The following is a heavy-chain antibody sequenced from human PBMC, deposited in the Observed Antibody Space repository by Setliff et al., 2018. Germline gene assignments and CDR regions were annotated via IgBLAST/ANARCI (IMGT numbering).Heavy chain of an antibody. Sequence: PSETLSLTCTVSGASINTANYYWSWIRQPAGKGLEWIGRVYSNVGTNFNPSLKSRVTMSVDASKNQISLKLMSVTAADTAVYYCASRNSDGGPEYFQHWGQGALVTVSS. D-gene: IGHD1-26*01. CDR3: ASRNSDGGPEYFQH. CDR2: VYSNVGT. V-gene: IGHV4-61*02. CDR1: GASINTANYY. J-gene: IGHJ1*01.